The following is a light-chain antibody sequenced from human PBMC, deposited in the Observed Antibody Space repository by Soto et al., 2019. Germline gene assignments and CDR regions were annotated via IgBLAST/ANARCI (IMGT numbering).Light chain of an antibody. J-gene: IGKJ4*01. CDR1: QSVNNNY. Sequence: ETGLTQSPGTLSLSPGERATLSCRASQSVNNNYLAWYQQKPGQAPRHLIYGASRRATGIPDRFSGSGSGTDFTLTISRLEPEDFAVYSCQQYGSAPLTFGGGTKVEIK. V-gene: IGKV3-20*01. CDR2: GAS. CDR3: QQYGSAPLT.